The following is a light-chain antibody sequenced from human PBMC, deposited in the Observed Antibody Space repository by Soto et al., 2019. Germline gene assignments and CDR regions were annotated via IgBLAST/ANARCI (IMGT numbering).Light chain of an antibody. CDR3: MSYAGSNNLNVL. Sequence: QSALTQPPSASGSPGQSVTISCTGSSSDVGGYEYVSWYQQHPGKAPKLIIYEVIKRHSGVPDLFSGSKSVNTASLTVSGLQAEDEGDYYCMSYAGSNNLNVLFGGGTMRTFL. CDR2: EVI. CDR1: SSDVGGYEY. V-gene: IGLV2-8*01. J-gene: IGLJ2*01.